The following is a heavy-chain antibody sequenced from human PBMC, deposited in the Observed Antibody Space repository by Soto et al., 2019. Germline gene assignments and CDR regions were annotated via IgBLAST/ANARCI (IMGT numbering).Heavy chain of an antibody. D-gene: IGHD2-15*01. V-gene: IGHV1-69*06. Sequence: SVKVSCKASGGTFSSYVISWVRQAPGQGPEWMGGIIPIYGTVNYAQEFQDRVTIIADTSTSTAYMELSSLRSEDTAVYYCARDLGGCSGGTCRYNWFDPWGQGTLVTVSS. CDR2: IIPIYGTV. CDR1: GGTFSSYV. CDR3: ARDLGGCSGGTCRYNWFDP. J-gene: IGHJ5*02.